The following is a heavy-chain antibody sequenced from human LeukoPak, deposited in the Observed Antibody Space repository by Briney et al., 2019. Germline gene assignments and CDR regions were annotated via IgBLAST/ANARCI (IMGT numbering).Heavy chain of an antibody. D-gene: IGHD6-19*01. CDR3: AKDSKQWLAKADFDY. CDR1: GFTFSSYA. J-gene: IGHJ4*02. Sequence: GGSLRLSCAASGFTFSSYAMSWVRQAPGKGLEWVSAIGGSGGSTYYADSVKGRFTISRDNSKNTLYLQMNSLRAEDTAVYYCAKDSKQWLAKADFDYWGQGTLVTVSS. CDR2: IGGSGGST. V-gene: IGHV3-23*01.